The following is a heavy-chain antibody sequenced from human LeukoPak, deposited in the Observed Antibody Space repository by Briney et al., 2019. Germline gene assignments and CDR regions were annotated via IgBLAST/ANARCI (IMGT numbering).Heavy chain of an antibody. CDR2: ISAYNGNT. D-gene: IGHD3-16*02. Sequence: ASVTVSCKASGYTFTSYGISWVRQAPGQGLEWMGWISAYNGNTNYAQKLQGRVTMTTDTSTSTAYMELRSLRSDDTAVYYCARSYDYVWGSYRYPFGDYWGQGTLVTVSS. CDR3: ARSYDYVWGSYRYPFGDY. CDR1: GYTFTSYG. V-gene: IGHV1-18*01. J-gene: IGHJ4*02.